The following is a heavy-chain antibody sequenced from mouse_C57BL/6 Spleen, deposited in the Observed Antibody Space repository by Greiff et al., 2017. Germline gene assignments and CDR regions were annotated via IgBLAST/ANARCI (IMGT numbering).Heavy chain of an antibody. D-gene: IGHD2-4*01. CDR3: ARGGYDYDWYFDV. Sequence: QVQLQQSGAELVMPGASVKLSCKASGYTFTSYWMHWVKQRPGQGLEWIGEIDPSDSYTNYNQKFKGKSTLTVDKSSSTAYMQLSSLTSEDSAVYYCARGGYDYDWYFDVWGTGTTVTVSS. CDR1: GYTFTSYW. CDR2: IDPSDSYT. J-gene: IGHJ1*03. V-gene: IGHV1-69*01.